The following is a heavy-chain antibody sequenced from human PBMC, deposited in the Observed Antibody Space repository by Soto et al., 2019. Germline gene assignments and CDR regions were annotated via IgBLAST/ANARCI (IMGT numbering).Heavy chain of an antibody. CDR3: ARDLDSSSSRFDD. CDR1: GYTFTGYY. V-gene: IGHV1-2*04. CDR2: INPNSGGT. Sequence: GASVKVSCKASGYTFTGYYMHWVRQAPGQGLEWMGWINPNSGGTNYAQKFQGWVTMTRDTSISTAYMELSRLRSDDTAVYYCARDLDSSSSRFDDWGQGTLVTVSS. J-gene: IGHJ5*02. D-gene: IGHD6-6*01.